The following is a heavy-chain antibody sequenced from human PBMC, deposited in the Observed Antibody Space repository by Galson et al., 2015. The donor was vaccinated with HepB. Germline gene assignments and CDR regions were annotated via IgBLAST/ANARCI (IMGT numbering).Heavy chain of an antibody. J-gene: IGHJ5*02. CDR2: INPNSGGT. CDR1: GSTFTGYY. CDR3: ARWDYDSSGYSNNP. D-gene: IGHD3-22*01. Sequence: SVKVSCKASGSTFTGYYMHWVRQAPGQGLEWMGWINPNSGGTNYAQKFQGRVTTTRDTSISTAYMELSRLRSDDTAVYYCARWDYDSSGYSNNPWGQGTLVTVSS. V-gene: IGHV1-2*02.